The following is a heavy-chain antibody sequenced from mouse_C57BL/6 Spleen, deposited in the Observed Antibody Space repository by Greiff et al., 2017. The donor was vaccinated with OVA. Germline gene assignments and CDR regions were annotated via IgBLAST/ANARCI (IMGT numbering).Heavy chain of an antibody. V-gene: IGHV14-2*01. J-gene: IGHJ4*01. CDR3: ARWLPPDYAMDY. Sequence: VQLKESGAELVKPGASVKLSCTVSGFNIKDYYMHWVKQRTEEGLEWIGRIDPEDGETKYAPKFQGKATITPDTSSNTAYLQLSSLTSEDTAVYYCARWLPPDYAMDYWGQGTSVTVSS. D-gene: IGHD2-2*01. CDR1: GFNIKDYY. CDR2: IDPEDGET.